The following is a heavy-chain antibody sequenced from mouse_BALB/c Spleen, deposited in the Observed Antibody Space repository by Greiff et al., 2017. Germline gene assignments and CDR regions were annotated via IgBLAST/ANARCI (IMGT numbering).Heavy chain of an antibody. V-gene: IGHV1-15*01. CDR3: TRGVLRRRAWFAY. J-gene: IGHJ3*01. CDR1: GYTFTDYE. D-gene: IGHD2-12*01. CDR2: IDPETGGT. Sequence: QVQLKQSGAELVRPGASVTLSCKASGYTFTDYEMHWVKQTPVHGLEWIGAIDPETGGTAYNQKFKGKATLTADKSSSTAYMELRSLTSEDSAVYYCTRGVLRRRAWFAYWGQGTLVTVSA.